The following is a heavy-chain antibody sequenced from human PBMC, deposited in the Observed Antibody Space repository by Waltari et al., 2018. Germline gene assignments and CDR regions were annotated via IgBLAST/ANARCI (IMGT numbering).Heavy chain of an antibody. V-gene: IGHV4-34*01. CDR3: ARRCHPGYCSGGTSRYFDY. CDR1: GGALRGYS. D-gene: IGHD2-15*01. CDR2: INHSGST. Sequence: QGQLQQWGAGLLKPSETLSLPCAVSGGALRGYSWRWLRQPPGKGLEWIGDINHSGSTSYNPSLKSRVTISVDTSKNQFSLKLSSVTAADRAVYYCARRCHPGYCSGGTSRYFDYWGQGTLVTVSS. J-gene: IGHJ4*02.